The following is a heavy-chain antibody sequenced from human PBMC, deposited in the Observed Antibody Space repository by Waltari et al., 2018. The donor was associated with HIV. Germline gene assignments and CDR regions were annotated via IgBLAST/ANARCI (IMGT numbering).Heavy chain of an antibody. D-gene: IGHD3-22*01. Sequence: QVQLVESGGGVVQPGRSLRLSCAASGFTFRSYAMPGVRQAPGKGLEWVAVISYDGSNKYYADSVKGRFTISRDNSKNTLYLQMNSLRAEDTAVYYCARERGGLLLWGQGTLVTVSS. J-gene: IGHJ4*02. CDR3: ARERGGLLL. V-gene: IGHV3-30*16. CDR2: ISYDGSNK. CDR1: GFTFRSYA.